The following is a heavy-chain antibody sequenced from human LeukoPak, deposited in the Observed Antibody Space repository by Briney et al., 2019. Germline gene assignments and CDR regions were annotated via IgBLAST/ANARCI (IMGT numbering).Heavy chain of an antibody. Sequence: GGSLRLSCAASGFTFSDYYMSWIRQAPGKGLEWVSYTSPSSRSTNYADSVKGRFTISRDNAKKSLYLRMNSLRAEDTAVYYCARDRYNSFVDYWGQGTLVTVSS. CDR2: TSPSSRST. CDR3: ARDRYNSFVDY. D-gene: IGHD1-14*01. V-gene: IGHV3-11*05. CDR1: GFTFSDYY. J-gene: IGHJ4*02.